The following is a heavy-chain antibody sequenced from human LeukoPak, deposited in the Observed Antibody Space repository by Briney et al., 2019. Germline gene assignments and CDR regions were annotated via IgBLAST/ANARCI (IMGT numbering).Heavy chain of an antibody. J-gene: IGHJ4*02. Sequence: GRSLRLSCAASGFAFDDYAMHWVRQAPGKGLEWVSGISWNSGSIGYADSVKGRFTISRDNAKNSLYLQMNSLRAEDTALYYCAKETYYYDSSGSTLFDYWGQGTLVTVSS. CDR2: ISWNSGSI. CDR3: AKETYYYDSSGSTLFDY. V-gene: IGHV3-9*01. D-gene: IGHD3-22*01. CDR1: GFAFDDYA.